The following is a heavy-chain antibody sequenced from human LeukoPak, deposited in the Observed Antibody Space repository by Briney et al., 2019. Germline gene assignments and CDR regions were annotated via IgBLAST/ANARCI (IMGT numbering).Heavy chain of an antibody. CDR2: IYYSGST. CDR3: ARWDSGSYQNSVDY. J-gene: IGHJ4*02. V-gene: IGHV4-31*03. Sequence: SQTLSLTCTVSGGSISSGGYYWTWIRQHPGKGLESIGYIYYSGSTYYNPSLKSRVTISVDTSKNQFSLKLSSVTAADTAVYYCARWDSGSYQNSVDYWGQGTLVTVSS. CDR1: GGSISSGGYY. D-gene: IGHD1-26*01.